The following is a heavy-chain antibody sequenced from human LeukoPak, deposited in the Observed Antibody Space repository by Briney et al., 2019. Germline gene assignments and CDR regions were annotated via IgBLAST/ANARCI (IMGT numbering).Heavy chain of an antibody. Sequence: SETLSLTCAVYGGSFSGYYWSWIRQPPGKGLEWIGEINHSGSTNYTPSLKSRVTISLDTSKNQFPLKLSSVTAADTAVYYCARAWGSSWSFDYWGQGTLVTVSS. CDR2: INHSGST. CDR3: ARAWGSSWSFDY. V-gene: IGHV4-34*01. D-gene: IGHD6-13*01. CDR1: GGSFSGYY. J-gene: IGHJ4*02.